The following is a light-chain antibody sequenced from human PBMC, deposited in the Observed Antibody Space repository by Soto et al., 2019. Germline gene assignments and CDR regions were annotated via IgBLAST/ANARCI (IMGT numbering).Light chain of an antibody. J-gene: IGKJ1*01. CDR1: QSVSSD. CDR2: GAS. CDR3: QQYETSPRT. V-gene: IGKV3-20*01. Sequence: EIAMTTSPATLSVSPGERATLSCRATQSVSSDLAWYHQKPGQAPRLLIYGASSRATGIPDRFSGSGSGTDFTLTISRLEPEDFAVYYCQQYETSPRTFGQGTKVHIK.